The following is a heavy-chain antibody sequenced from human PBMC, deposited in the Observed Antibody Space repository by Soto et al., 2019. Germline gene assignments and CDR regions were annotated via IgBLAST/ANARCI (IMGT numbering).Heavy chain of an antibody. CDR2: IYYSGST. Sequence: SETLSLTCTVSGGSIRSGGCYWSWIRQHPRKSQEWLGYIYYSGSTDNNPSPKSRVTISVDTSKNQCCLNQNTVTAADTPVHYCASIVLVPAAKEWNFGCWGQGSLVTVSS. CDR1: GGSIRSGGCY. J-gene: IGHJ4*02. CDR3: ASIVLVPAAKEWNFGC. D-gene: IGHD2-2*01. V-gene: IGHV4-31*03.